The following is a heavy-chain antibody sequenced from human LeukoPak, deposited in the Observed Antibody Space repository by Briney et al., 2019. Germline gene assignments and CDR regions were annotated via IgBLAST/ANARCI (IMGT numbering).Heavy chain of an antibody. CDR3: ARPYYYDSGTFYSGF. J-gene: IGHJ4*02. V-gene: IGHV3-66*01. CDR2: LYSSGNT. CDR1: GLIVSNNH. D-gene: IGHD3-22*01. Sequence: GRSLRLSCVASGLIVSNNHMSWVRQAPGKGLEWVSVLYSSGNTYYADSVKGRFSISRDNSKNRVFLQLNGLRVEDTAVYYCARPYYYDSGTFYSGFWGQGTLVTVSS.